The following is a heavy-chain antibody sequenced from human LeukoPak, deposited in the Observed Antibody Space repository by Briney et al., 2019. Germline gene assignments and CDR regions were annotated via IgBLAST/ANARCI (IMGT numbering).Heavy chain of an antibody. CDR2: IDHSGST. Sequence: SETLSLTCAVFGGSFSDYYWNWIRQPPGKGLEWIGEIDHSGSTNYNPSLKSRVTISVDTSKNQFSLKLSSVTAADTAVYFCASSKPGYSSGLVGYWGQGTLVTVSS. V-gene: IGHV4-34*01. CDR1: GGSFSDYY. J-gene: IGHJ4*02. CDR3: ASSKPGYSSGLVGY. D-gene: IGHD6-19*01.